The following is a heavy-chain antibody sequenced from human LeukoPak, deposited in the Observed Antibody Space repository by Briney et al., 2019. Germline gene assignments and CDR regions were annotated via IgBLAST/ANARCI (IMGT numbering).Heavy chain of an antibody. CDR2: IYYSGST. V-gene: IGHV4-61*01. CDR3: AREAIVVVPAAVVSGAFDI. J-gene: IGHJ3*02. D-gene: IGHD2-2*01. CDR1: GGSISSSSYY. Sequence: SETLSLTCTVSGGSISSSSYYWSWIRQPPGKGLEWIGYIYYSGSTNYNPSLKSRVTISVDTSKNQFSLKLSSVTAADTAVYYCAREAIVVVPAAVVSGAFDIWGQGTMVTVSS.